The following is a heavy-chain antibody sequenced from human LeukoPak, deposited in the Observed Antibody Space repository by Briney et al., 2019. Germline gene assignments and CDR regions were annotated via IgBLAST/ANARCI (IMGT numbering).Heavy chain of an antibody. CDR2: IKQDGSEK. CDR1: GFTFSSYW. Sequence: PGGSLRLSCAASGFTFSSYWMSWVRQAPGKGLEWVANIKQDGSEKYYVDSVKGRFTISRDNAKNSLYLQMNSLRAEDTAVYYCARVYRITMVRGVPTDDYWGQGTLVTVSS. D-gene: IGHD3-10*01. J-gene: IGHJ4*02. V-gene: IGHV3-7*01. CDR3: ARVYRITMVRGVPTDDY.